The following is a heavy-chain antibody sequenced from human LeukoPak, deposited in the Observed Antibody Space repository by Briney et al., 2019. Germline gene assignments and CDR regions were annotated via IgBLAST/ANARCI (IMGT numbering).Heavy chain of an antibody. CDR3: ARGVSGWCIDN. Sequence: ASVKVSCKASGYTLTSYGISWVRQAPGQGLEWMGWISAHNGDTNYAQKLQGRVTMTTDTSTSTAYMELKSLRSDDTAVYYCARGVSGWCIDNWGQGTLVTVSS. CDR1: GYTLTSYG. CDR2: ISAHNGDT. D-gene: IGHD6-19*01. J-gene: IGHJ4*02. V-gene: IGHV1-18*01.